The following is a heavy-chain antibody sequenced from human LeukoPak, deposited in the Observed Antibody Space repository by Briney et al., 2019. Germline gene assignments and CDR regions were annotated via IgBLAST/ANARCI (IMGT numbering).Heavy chain of an antibody. D-gene: IGHD3-22*01. CDR1: GFTFSSYW. Sequence: GGSLRLSCAASGFTFSSYWMSWVRQAPGKGLEWVANIKQDGSEKYYVDSVKGRFTISRDNAKNSLYLQMNSLRAEDTAVYYCATSPNYYDSSGYMDYWGQGTLVTVSS. CDR3: ATSPNYYDSSGYMDY. J-gene: IGHJ4*02. V-gene: IGHV3-7*03. CDR2: IKQDGSEK.